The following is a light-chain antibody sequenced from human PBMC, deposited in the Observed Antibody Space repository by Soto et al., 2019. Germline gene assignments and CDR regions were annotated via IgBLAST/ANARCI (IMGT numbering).Light chain of an antibody. V-gene: IGLV1-51*01. J-gene: IGLJ1*01. CDR2: EDD. CDR3: GTWDDSLSAYV. Sequence: QSVLTQPPSVSAAPRQTVTISCSGGSSHIGKNYVSWYQQLPGTAPKLLIYEDDKRPSGTPDRFSGSKSGTSATLDITGLQTGDEADYYCGTWDDSLSAYVFGTGTKVTVL. CDR1: SSHIGKNY.